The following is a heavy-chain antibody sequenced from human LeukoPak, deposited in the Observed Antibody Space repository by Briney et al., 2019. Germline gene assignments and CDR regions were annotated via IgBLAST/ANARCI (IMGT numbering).Heavy chain of an antibody. D-gene: IGHD4-17*01. J-gene: IGHJ4*02. CDR2: ISYDGSNK. V-gene: IGHV3-30*04. CDR3: ARTDGYSTVTASLGY. CDR1: GFTFSSYA. Sequence: GGSLRLSCAASGFTFSSYAMHWVRQAPGKGLEWVAVISYDGSNKYYADSVKGRFTISRDNSKNTLYLQMSSLRAEDTAVYYCARTDGYSTVTASLGYWGQGTLVPVSS.